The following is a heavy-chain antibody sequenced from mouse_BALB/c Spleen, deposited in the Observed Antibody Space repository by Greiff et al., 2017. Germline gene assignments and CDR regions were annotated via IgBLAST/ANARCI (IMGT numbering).Heavy chain of an antibody. V-gene: IGHV5-6-5*01. CDR2: ISSGGST. CDR1: GFTFSSYA. CDR3: ARGEGRGAWFAY. D-gene: IGHD3-3*01. Sequence: EVHLVESGGGLVKPGGSLKLSCAASGFTFSSYAMSWVRQTPEKRLEWVASISSGGSTYYPDSVKGRFTISRDNARNILYLQMSSLRSEDTAMYYCARGEGRGAWFAYWGQGTLVTVSA. J-gene: IGHJ3*01.